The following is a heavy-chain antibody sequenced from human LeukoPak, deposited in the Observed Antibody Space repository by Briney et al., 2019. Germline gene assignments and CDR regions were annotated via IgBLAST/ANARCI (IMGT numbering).Heavy chain of an antibody. CDR1: GYSFTNFW. V-gene: IGHV5-51*01. Sequence: GESLKISCKGTGYSFTNFWIGWVRQPPGKGLEYLGVISPSDSDTRYNPSFEGQVSIPADKSLTSAYLQWNTLKASDTAIYFCARRTEGAGGGWFFDHWGQGTLVTVSS. D-gene: IGHD2-21*01. J-gene: IGHJ4*02. CDR2: ISPSDSDT. CDR3: ARRTEGAGGGWFFDH.